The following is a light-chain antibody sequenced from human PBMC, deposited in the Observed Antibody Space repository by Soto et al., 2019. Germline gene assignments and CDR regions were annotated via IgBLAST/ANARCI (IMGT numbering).Light chain of an antibody. CDR1: QGISRL. Sequence: DIQITQTPSFVSASVGDRVTITCRASQGISRLLAWYQQKPGKAPELLIYGASSLQSGVPSRFSGSGSGTDFTLTISSLQPEDFATYYRQQANSFPLTFGQGTRLEIK. J-gene: IGKJ5*01. V-gene: IGKV1-12*01. CDR2: GAS. CDR3: QQANSFPLT.